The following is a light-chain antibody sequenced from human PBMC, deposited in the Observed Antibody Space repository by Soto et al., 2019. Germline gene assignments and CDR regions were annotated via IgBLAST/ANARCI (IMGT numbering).Light chain of an antibody. J-gene: IGLJ1*01. CDR3: AAWDDSLSGYV. Sequence: QLVLTQPTSASGTPGQRVTISCSGSSSNIGSNYVYWYQQLPGTAPKLLIYRNNQRPSGVPDRFSGSKSGTSASLAISGLRSEDEADYYCAAWDDSLSGYVFGTGTKLTVL. CDR2: RNN. V-gene: IGLV1-47*01. CDR1: SSNIGSNY.